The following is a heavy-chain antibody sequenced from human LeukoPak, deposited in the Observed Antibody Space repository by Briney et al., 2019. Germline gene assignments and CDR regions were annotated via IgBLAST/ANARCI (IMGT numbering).Heavy chain of an antibody. CDR1: GYTFTSYG. D-gene: IGHD3-22*01. V-gene: IGHV1-18*01. CDR2: ISAYNGNT. Sequence: ASVKVSCKASGYTFTSYGISWVRQAPGQGLEWMGWISAYNGNTNYAQKLQGRVTMTTDTSTSTAYMELRSLRSDETAVYYSARDHHYDSSGYYFSFDYWGQGTLVTVSS. CDR3: ARDHHYDSSGYYFSFDY. J-gene: IGHJ4*02.